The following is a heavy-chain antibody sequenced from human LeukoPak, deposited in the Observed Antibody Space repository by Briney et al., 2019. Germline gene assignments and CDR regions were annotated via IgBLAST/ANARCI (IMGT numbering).Heavy chain of an antibody. V-gene: IGHV4-61*02. CDR1: GASISSGSYY. D-gene: IGHD1-1*01. J-gene: IGHJ3*02. Sequence: SEALPLTCTVSGASISSGSYYWSWIRQPAGKGLEWVGRIYTSGSTNYNPSYKNPVTISVDTSNNQFSLKLSSVTAADTAVYYCARGRYNSEVFDIWGQGTMVIVSS. CDR3: ARGRYNSEVFDI. CDR2: IYTSGST.